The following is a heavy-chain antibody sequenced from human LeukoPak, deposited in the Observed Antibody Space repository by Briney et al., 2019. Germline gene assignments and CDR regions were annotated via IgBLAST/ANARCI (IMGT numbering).Heavy chain of an antibody. D-gene: IGHD3-22*01. CDR2: IYPGDSDI. V-gene: IGHV5-51*01. CDR3: TRQGVYYSDSSAFYY. CDR1: GYRFTNYW. Sequence: GESLKISCKGSGYRFTNYWIGWVRQMPGKGLELMGSIYPGDSDIRYIPSFQGQVTISADKSFTTAYLQWRSLKASDTAIYYCTRQGVYYSDSSAFYYWGQGTRATVSS. J-gene: IGHJ4*02.